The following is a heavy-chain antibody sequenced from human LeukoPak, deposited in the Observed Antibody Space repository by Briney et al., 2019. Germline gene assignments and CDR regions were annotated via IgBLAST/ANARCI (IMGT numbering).Heavy chain of an antibody. V-gene: IGHV1-18*01. D-gene: IGHD1-26*01. Sequence: ASVKVSCKASGYTFTSYDINWVRQAPGQGLEWMGWISAYNGNTNYAQKLQGRVTMTTDTSTSTAYMELRSLRSDDTAVYYCARVRRSSYGMGELLSWFDPWGQGTLVAVSS. CDR3: ARVRRSSYGMGELLSWFDP. J-gene: IGHJ5*02. CDR2: ISAYNGNT. CDR1: GYTFTSYD.